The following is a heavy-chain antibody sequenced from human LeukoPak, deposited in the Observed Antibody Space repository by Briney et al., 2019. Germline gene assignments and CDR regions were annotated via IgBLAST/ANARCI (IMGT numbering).Heavy chain of an antibody. CDR2: ISGSGGST. CDR3: AKVIDSSSSYYYYYMDV. J-gene: IGHJ6*03. CDR1: GFAFSSYA. V-gene: IGHV3-23*01. D-gene: IGHD6-6*01. Sequence: QPGGSLRLSCAASGFAFSSYAMSWVRQAPGKGLEWVSAISGSGGSTYYADSVKGRFTISRDNSKNTLYLQMNSLRAEDTAVYYCAKVIDSSSSYYYYYMDVWGKGTTVTVSS.